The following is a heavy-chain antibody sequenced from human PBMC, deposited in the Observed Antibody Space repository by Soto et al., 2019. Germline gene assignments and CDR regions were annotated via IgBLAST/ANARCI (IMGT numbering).Heavy chain of an antibody. CDR3: ARQIYDSDTGPNFQYYFDS. D-gene: IGHD3-22*01. J-gene: IGHJ4*02. CDR1: GYSFAGYW. Sequence: GESLKISCKGSGYSFAGYWITWVRQKPGKGLEWMGRIDPSDSQTYYSPSFRGRVTISATKSITTVFLQWSSLRASDTAMYYCARQIYDSDTGPNFQYYFDSWGQGTPVTVSS. CDR2: IDPSDSQT. V-gene: IGHV5-10-1*01.